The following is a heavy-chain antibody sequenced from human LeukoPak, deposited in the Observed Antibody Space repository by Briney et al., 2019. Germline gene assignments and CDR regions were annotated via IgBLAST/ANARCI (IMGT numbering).Heavy chain of an antibody. CDR2: IYTSGST. J-gene: IGHJ4*02. CDR3: ARDSPAYSSSSYFDY. D-gene: IGHD6-6*01. CDR1: GGSISSYY. V-gene: IGHV4-4*07. Sequence: PSETLSLTCTVSGGSISSYYWSWIRQPAGKGLEWIGRIYTSGSTNYNPSLKSRVTISVDTSKNQFSLKLSSVTAADTAVYYCARDSPAYSSSSYFDYWGQGTLVTVSS.